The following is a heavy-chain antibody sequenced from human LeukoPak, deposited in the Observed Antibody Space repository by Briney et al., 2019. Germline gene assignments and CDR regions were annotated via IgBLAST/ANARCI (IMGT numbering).Heavy chain of an antibody. CDR2: IIPILGIA. V-gene: IGHV1-69*04. Sequence: ASVKVSCKASGYTFTSYGISWVRQAPGQGLEWMGRIIPILGIANYAQKFQGRVTITADKSTSTAYMELSSLRSEDTAVYYCASEMTTVNGYWGQGTLVTVSS. CDR3: ASEMTTVNGY. CDR1: GYTFTSYG. J-gene: IGHJ4*02. D-gene: IGHD4-17*01.